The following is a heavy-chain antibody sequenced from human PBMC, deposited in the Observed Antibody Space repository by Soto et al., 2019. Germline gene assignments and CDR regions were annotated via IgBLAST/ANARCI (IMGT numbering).Heavy chain of an antibody. CDR2: INHSGST. V-gene: IGHV4-34*01. CDR3: ARGLLSPLGGYSYGYGSYYFDY. D-gene: IGHD5-18*01. Sequence: QVPLQQWGAGLLKPSETLSLTCAVYGGSFSGYYWSWIRQPPGKGLEWIGEINHSGSTNYNPSLKSRVTISVDTSKNQFSLKLSSVTAADTAVYYCARGLLSPLGGYSYGYGSYYFDYWGQGTLVTVSS. CDR1: GGSFSGYY. J-gene: IGHJ4*02.